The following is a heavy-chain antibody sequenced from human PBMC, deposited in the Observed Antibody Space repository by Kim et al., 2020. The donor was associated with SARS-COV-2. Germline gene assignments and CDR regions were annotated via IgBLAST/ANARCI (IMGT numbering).Heavy chain of an antibody. V-gene: IGHV1-69*13. J-gene: IGHJ6*02. CDR3: ASHQIWSGYYSDPENYYYYGMDV. CDR1: GGTFSSYA. Sequence: SVKVSCKASGGTFSSYAISWVRQAPGQGLEWMGGIIPIFGTANYAQKFQGRVTITADESTSTAYMELSSLRSEDTAVYYCASHQIWSGYYSDPENYYYYGMDVWGQGTTVTVSS. D-gene: IGHD3-3*01. CDR2: IIPIFGTA.